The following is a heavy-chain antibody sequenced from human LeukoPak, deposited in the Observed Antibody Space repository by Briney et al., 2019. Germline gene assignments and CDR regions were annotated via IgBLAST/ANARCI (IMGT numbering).Heavy chain of an antibody. CDR3: ATSTRTGIGAYYFDY. CDR2: ISAYNGNT. V-gene: IGHV1-18*01. J-gene: IGHJ4*02. Sequence: ASVKVSCKASGYTFISYGISWVRQAPGQGLEWMGWISAYNGNTNYAQKLQGRVTMTTDTSTSTAYTELRSLRSDDTAVYYCATSTRTGIGAYYFDYWGQGTLVTVSS. CDR1: GYTFISYG. D-gene: IGHD6-13*01.